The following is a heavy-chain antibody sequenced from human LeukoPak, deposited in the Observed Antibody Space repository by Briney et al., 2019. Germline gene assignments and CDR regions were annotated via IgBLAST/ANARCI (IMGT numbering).Heavy chain of an antibody. V-gene: IGHV4-34*01. CDR3: ARVGYYYYYMDV. CDR1: GGSFSGYY. J-gene: IGHJ6*03. CDR2: INHSGST. Sequence: SETLSLTCAVYGGSFSGYYWSWIRQPPGKGLEWIGEINHSGSTNYNPSLKSRVIISVDTSKNQFSLKLSSVTAADTAVYYCARVGYYYYYMDVWGKGTTVTISS.